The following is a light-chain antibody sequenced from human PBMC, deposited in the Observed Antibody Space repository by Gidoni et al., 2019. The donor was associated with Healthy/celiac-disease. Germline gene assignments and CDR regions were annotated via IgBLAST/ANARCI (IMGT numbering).Light chain of an antibody. CDR1: NIGSKS. Sequence: SYVLTQPPSVSVAPGKTARITCGGNNIGSKSVHWYQQKPGQAPVLVIYYDSDRHSGIPERFSGSNSGNTATLTISRVEAGDEADYYCQVWDSSSDHVVFGGGTKLTV. J-gene: IGLJ2*01. CDR2: YDS. CDR3: QVWDSSSDHVV. V-gene: IGLV3-21*04.